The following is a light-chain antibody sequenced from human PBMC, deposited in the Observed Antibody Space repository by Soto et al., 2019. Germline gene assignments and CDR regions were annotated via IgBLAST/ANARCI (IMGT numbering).Light chain of an antibody. CDR2: DAS. CDR3: QHRNYWPPGAT. CDR1: QSVGSY. V-gene: IGKV3-11*01. J-gene: IGKJ4*01. Sequence: EIVLTQSPATLSLSPGERVTLSCRASQSVGSYLAWYQQKPGQTPRRLIYDASNRASGIPARFSGSGSGTDFTITISSLEAEDFAVYYCQHRNYWPPGATFGGGTKVEIK.